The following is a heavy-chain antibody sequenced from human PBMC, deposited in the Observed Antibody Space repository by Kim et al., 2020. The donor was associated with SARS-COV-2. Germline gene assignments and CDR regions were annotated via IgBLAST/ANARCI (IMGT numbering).Heavy chain of an antibody. J-gene: IGHJ4*02. V-gene: IGHV5-10-1*01. Sequence: NYSPSFHGHVTISADKSISTAYLQWSSLKASDTAMYYCARESRVVRGKDYWGQGTLVTVSS. D-gene: IGHD2-2*01. CDR3: ARESRVVRGKDY.